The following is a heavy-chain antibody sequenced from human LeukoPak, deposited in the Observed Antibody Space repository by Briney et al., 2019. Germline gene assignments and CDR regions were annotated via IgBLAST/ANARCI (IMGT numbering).Heavy chain of an antibody. D-gene: IGHD3-10*01. CDR1: GYTFTGYY. CDR2: INPNSGGT. V-gene: IGHV1-2*02. Sequence: ASVKVSCKASGYTFTGYYMHWVRQAPGQGLEWMGWINPNSGGTNYAQKLQGRVTVTRDTSISTAYMELSRLRSDDTAVYYCARDLDRVSRGSHWGQGTLVTVSS. J-gene: IGHJ4*02. CDR3: ARDLDRVSRGSH.